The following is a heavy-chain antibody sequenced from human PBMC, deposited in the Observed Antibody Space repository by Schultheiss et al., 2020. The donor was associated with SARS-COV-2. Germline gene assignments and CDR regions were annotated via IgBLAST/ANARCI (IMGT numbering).Heavy chain of an antibody. V-gene: IGHV4-34*01. CDR3: ARVNYYDSSDAFDI. J-gene: IGHJ3*02. CDR2: INHSGST. Sequence: SETLSLTCAVFGESFSGFSWTWIRQSPGKGLEWIGEINHSGSTNYNPSLKSRVTISVDTSKNQFSLKLSSVTAADTAVYYCARVNYYDSSDAFDIWGQGTMVTVSS. D-gene: IGHD3-22*01. CDR1: GESFSGFS.